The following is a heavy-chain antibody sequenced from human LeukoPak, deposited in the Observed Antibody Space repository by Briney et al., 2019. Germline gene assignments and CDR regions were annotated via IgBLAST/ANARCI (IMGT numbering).Heavy chain of an antibody. V-gene: IGHV3-7*01. CDR2: IKYDGSED. CDR3: KSGGAAPGSFDY. CDR1: GFTFSRYL. D-gene: IGHD1-1*01. J-gene: IGHJ4*02. Sequence: QAGGSLRLSCAASGFTFSRYLMSWMRQAPGKGLEWVANIKYDGSEDYYVDSVKGRFTISRDNAKNTLYLQLNSLRVEDTAVYYCKSGGAAPGSFDYWGQGTLVTVSP.